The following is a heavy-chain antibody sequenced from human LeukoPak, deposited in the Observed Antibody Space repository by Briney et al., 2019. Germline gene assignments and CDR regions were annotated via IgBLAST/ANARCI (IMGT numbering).Heavy chain of an antibody. Sequence: SETLSLTCAVSGGSISSGGYSWSWIRQPPGKGLEWIGYIYHSGSTYYNPSLKSRVTISVDRSKNQFSLKLSSVTAADTAVYYCARAYYYDILKPPPYFDYWGQGTLVTVSS. CDR2: IYHSGST. J-gene: IGHJ4*02. CDR3: ARAYYYDILKPPPYFDY. CDR1: GGSISSGGYS. V-gene: IGHV4-30-2*01. D-gene: IGHD3-9*01.